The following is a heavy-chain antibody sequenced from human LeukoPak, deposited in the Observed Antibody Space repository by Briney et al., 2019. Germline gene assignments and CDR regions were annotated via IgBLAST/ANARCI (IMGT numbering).Heavy chain of an antibody. CDR1: GFXFSSYA. Sequence: GGSLRLSCAASGFXFSSYAISWVRQAPGKGLEWLSYISRTGNSIYYADSVKGRFTISRDSAKNSLYLQMNSLRAEDTAVYYCARGPYSSNWYVDYWGQGTLVTVAS. J-gene: IGHJ4*02. CDR3: ARGPYSSNWYVDY. V-gene: IGHV3-48*03. CDR2: ISRTGNSI. D-gene: IGHD6-13*01.